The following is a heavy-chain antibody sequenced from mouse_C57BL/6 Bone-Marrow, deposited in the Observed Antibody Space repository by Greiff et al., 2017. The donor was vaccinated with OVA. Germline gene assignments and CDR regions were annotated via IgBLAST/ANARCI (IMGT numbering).Heavy chain of an antibody. V-gene: IGHV3-1*01. CDR1: GYSITSGYD. CDR3: ARRGVVAYYYAMDY. J-gene: IGHJ4*01. CDR2: ISYSGST. D-gene: IGHD1-1*01. Sequence: EVQRVESGPGMVKPSQSLSLTCTVTGYSITSGYDWHWIRHFPGNKLEWMGYISYSGSTNYNPSLKSRIPITHDTSKNHFFLKLNSVTTEDTATYYCARRGVVAYYYAMDYWGQGTSVTVSS.